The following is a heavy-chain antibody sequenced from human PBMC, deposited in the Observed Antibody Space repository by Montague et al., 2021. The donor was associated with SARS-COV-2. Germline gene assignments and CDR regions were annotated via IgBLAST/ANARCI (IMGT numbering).Heavy chain of an antibody. Sequence: SETLSLTPTVSGGSISSSNYYWDWIRQPPGKGLEWIGSIYDSGSTYYXPSLKSRVTISVDTSKNHFSLKLSSVTAADTAVYYCARRGRKLLPVATTIGGFDIWGQGTMVTVSS. CDR1: GGSISSSNYY. J-gene: IGHJ3*02. CDR2: IYDSGST. V-gene: IGHV4-39*02. D-gene: IGHD5-12*01. CDR3: ARRGRKLLPVATTIGGFDI.